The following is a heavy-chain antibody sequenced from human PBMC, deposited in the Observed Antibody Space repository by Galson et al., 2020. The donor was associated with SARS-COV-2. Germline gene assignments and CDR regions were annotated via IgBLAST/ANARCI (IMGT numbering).Heavy chain of an antibody. D-gene: IGHD3-3*01. CDR1: GGSFSDYY. CDR2: INHSGST. V-gene: IGHV4-34*01. Sequence: SETLSLTCAVYGGSFSDYYWSWIRQPPGKGLEWIGEINHSGSTNYNPSLQSRVTISVDTSKNQFSLKLSSVTAADTAVYYCARGSYPVAIFGITRVYYYYYMDVWGKGTTVTVSS. J-gene: IGHJ6*03. CDR3: ARGSYPVAIFGITRVYYYYYMDV.